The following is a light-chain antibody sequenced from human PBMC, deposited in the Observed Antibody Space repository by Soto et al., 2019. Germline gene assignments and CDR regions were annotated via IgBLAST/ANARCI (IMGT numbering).Light chain of an antibody. Sequence: QSVLTQPPSVSGAPGQRVTISCSGNNSNIGAGYDVHWYQQLPGTAPKLLIYANTNRPSGVPDRFSGSKSGTSASLAITGLQAEDEGDYYCQSYDSSLSGYVFGTGTKVTV. CDR3: QSYDSSLSGYV. J-gene: IGLJ1*01. CDR1: NSNIGAGYD. CDR2: ANT. V-gene: IGLV1-40*01.